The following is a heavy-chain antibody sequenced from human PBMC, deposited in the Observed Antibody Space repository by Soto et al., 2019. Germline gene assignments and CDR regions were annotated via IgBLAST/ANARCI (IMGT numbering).Heavy chain of an antibody. CDR2: IYATGST. D-gene: IGHD2-21*02. CDR3: ARGFVDCFLAGDCFALDV. CDR1: GGSLSSGVYY. V-gene: IGHV4-31*03. Sequence: QMQLQESGPGLVKPSQTLSLTCTVSGGSLSSGVYYWSWIRQHPGGGLEWLGYIYATGSTFYNPSTTGRLTVSVEASRTSYSLNRASRTAADTAVYCWARGFVDCFLAGDCFALDVWGQGTSVTVSS. J-gene: IGHJ6*01.